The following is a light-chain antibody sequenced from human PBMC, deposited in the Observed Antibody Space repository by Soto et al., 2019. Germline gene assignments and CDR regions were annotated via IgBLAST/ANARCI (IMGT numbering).Light chain of an antibody. CDR2: GAT. CDR1: QSVSSSH. Sequence: EIALTQSPGTLSLSPGERATLSCRASQSVSSSHLAWYQQKPGQAPRLLIYGATSRATGIPDRFSGSGSGTDFTLTISRLEPEDFAVYYCQQYSGSPPLTFGGGTKVEIK. CDR3: QQYSGSPPLT. J-gene: IGKJ4*01. V-gene: IGKV3-20*01.